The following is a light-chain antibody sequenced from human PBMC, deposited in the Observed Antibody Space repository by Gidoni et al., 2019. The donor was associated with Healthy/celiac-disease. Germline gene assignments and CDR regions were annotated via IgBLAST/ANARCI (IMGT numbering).Light chain of an antibody. J-gene: IGKJ1*01. CDR2: DSS. CDR3: QQYNSYSWT. CDR1: QSISSW. Sequence: DIQMTQSTSNLSASVGDRFTITFRASQSISSWLSWYKQKPGKAPKLLIYDSSSWESGVPSRFSGSGSGTEFTLTISSLQPYDFATYYCQQYNSYSWTFGQGTKLEIK. V-gene: IGKV1-5*01.